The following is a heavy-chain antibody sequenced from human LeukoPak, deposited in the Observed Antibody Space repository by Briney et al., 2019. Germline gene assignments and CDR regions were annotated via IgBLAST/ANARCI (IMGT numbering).Heavy chain of an antibody. Sequence: PGGSLRLSCAASGFTFSNYDMSRVRQAPGKGLEWVSSISDSGGSTYYADSVKGRFTISRDNSKNTLYLQMTNLRAADTAVYYCAKDLSRAVAADWFDPWDQGSLVTVSS. CDR1: GFTFSNYD. D-gene: IGHD6-19*01. CDR2: ISDSGGST. V-gene: IGHV3-23*01. CDR3: AKDLSRAVAADWFDP. J-gene: IGHJ5*02.